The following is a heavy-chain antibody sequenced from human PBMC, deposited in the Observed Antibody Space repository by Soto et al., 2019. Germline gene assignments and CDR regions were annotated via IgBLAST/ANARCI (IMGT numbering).Heavy chain of an antibody. Sequence: EVQLVESGGGLVQPGGSLRLSCVGSGFSFSSYWMHWVRQAPGKGLVWVPRIISDGSSTNYADSVKGRFAISRDNAKNTLYLQMNSLRAEDTAVYYCATGLSTRGYYMDAWGKGTTVTVTS. CDR1: GFSFSSYW. D-gene: IGHD1-26*01. V-gene: IGHV3-74*01. CDR2: IISDGSST. CDR3: ATGLSTRGYYMDA. J-gene: IGHJ6*03.